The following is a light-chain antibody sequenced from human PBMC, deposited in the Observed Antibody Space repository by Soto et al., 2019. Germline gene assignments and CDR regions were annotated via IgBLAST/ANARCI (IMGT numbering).Light chain of an antibody. J-gene: IGKJ1*01. CDR3: LQYHNLWA. V-gene: IGKV3-15*01. CDR2: RAS. CDR1: QNIYSN. Sequence: ILMTPSPASLSVSPGERATLSCRASQNIYSNIAWYQQRPGQAPRLLIYRASTRATGVPARFSGSGSGTEFTLTISSLQSEDFTVYSCLQYHNLWAFGQGTKVDIK.